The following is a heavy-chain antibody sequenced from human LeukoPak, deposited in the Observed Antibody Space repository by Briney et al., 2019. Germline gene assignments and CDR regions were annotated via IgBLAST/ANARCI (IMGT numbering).Heavy chain of an antibody. J-gene: IGHJ6*02. CDR3: ATDRLTIIRGVLRGSYYGMDV. CDR1: GFILDSYA. Sequence: GGSLRLSCTASGFILDSYAMSWVRQAPGEGLEWVSSISISSSYIYYADSVRGRFTISRDNAKNAVYLQMNRLRAEDTAVYYCATDRLTIIRGVLRGSYYGMDVWGQGTTVTVSS. CDR2: ISISSSYI. D-gene: IGHD3-10*01. V-gene: IGHV3-21*06.